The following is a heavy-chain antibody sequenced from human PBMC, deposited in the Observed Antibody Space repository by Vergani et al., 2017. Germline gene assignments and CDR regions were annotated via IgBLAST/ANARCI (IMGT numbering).Heavy chain of an antibody. CDR2: IIPIFGIA. CDR3: AKYYSSGRGVPVGY. J-gene: IGHJ4*02. Sequence: QVQLVQSGAEVKKPGSSVKVSCKASGGTFSSYAISWVRQAPGQGLEWMGGIIPIFGIANYAQKFQGRVTITADKSTSTAYMELSSLRSEDTAVYYCAKYYSSGRGVPVGYWGQGTLVTVSS. D-gene: IGHD6-19*01. V-gene: IGHV1-69*17. CDR1: GGTFSSYA.